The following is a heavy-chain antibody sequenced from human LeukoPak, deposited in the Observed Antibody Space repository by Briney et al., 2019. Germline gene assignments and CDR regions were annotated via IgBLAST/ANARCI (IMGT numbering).Heavy chain of an antibody. D-gene: IGHD6-19*01. J-gene: IGHJ4*02. CDR1: GGSLSSSSYY. CDR3: AIQHSCGWLLDY. Sequence: PSETLSLTCTVSGGSLSSSSYYWGWIRQPPGKWLEWIGSIYYSGSPYYNPSLKSRVTISVDTSKNRFSLKLSSVTAADTAVYYCAIQHSCGWLLDYWGQGTLVTVSS. CDR2: IYYSGSP. V-gene: IGHV4-39*01.